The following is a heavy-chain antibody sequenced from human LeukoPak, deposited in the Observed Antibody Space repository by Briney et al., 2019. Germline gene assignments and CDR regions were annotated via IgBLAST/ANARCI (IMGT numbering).Heavy chain of an antibody. CDR2: IRSKTYGGTT. J-gene: IGHJ4*02. D-gene: IGHD5-12*01. V-gene: IGHV3-49*04. CDR1: GFTFGDYA. Sequence: GGSLRLSCTASGFTFGDYAMNWVRQAPGKGLEWVGFIRSKTYGGTTAYAASVKGRFTISRDNSKNIAYLQMNSLKTEDTAVYYCSRQIRATTDYFDYWGQGTLVTVSS. CDR3: SRQIRATTDYFDY.